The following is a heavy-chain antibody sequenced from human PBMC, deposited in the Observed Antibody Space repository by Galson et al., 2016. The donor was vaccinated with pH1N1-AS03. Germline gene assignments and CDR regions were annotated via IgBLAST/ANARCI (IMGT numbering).Heavy chain of an antibody. Sequence: WVRQAPGKGLEWVSSISVTGGSTYYADSVEGRFTISRDNSKNTLYLQMNSLRPEDTAVYFCARSQSFYVDYFDNWGQGTLVTVSS. J-gene: IGHJ4*02. D-gene: IGHD3-10*02. V-gene: IGHV3-23*01. CDR2: ISVTGGST. CDR3: ARSQSFYVDYFDN.